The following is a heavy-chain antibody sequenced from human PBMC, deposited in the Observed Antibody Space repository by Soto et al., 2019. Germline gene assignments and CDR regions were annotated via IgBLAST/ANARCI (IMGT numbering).Heavy chain of an antibody. CDR3: AKRAYGDPFDP. D-gene: IGHD4-17*01. Sequence: HLQLQESGPGLVKPSETLSLTCAVSGGSISSSGYWWGWIRQPPGKGLEWIATVYDTGHTFYNPSLKSRVTISADTSKNHLSLKLHSVTAADRAVYYCAKRAYGDPFDPWGQGALVTVSS. CDR2: VYDTGHT. J-gene: IGHJ5*02. V-gene: IGHV4-39*02. CDR1: GGSISSSGYW.